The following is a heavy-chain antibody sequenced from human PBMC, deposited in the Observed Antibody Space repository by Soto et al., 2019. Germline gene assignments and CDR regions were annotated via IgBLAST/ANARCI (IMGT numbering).Heavy chain of an antibody. Sequence: QVPLVQSGAEVKKPGSSVKVSCKASGGTFSSYAISWVRQAPGQGLEWMGGIIPIFGTANYAQKFQGRVTITADESTSTAYMELSSLRSEDTAVYYCARDPVPVAAKATYGMDVWGQGTTVTVSS. CDR1: GGTFSSYA. J-gene: IGHJ6*02. V-gene: IGHV1-69*12. CDR2: IIPIFGTA. CDR3: ARDPVPVAAKATYGMDV. D-gene: IGHD6-25*01.